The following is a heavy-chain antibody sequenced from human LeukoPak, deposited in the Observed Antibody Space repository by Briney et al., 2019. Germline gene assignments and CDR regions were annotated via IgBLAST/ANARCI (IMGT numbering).Heavy chain of an antibody. V-gene: IGHV1-2*02. Sequence: ASVRVSCKASGYSFTRYYMHWVRQAPGQGLEWMGWINPNSGGTNYAQKFQGRVTMTRDTSISTAYMELSRLRSDDTAVYYCARGRYLRSVYWYFDLWGRGTLVTVSS. D-gene: IGHD3-16*02. CDR3: ARGRYLRSVYWYFDL. CDR2: INPNSGGT. J-gene: IGHJ2*01. CDR1: GYSFTRYY.